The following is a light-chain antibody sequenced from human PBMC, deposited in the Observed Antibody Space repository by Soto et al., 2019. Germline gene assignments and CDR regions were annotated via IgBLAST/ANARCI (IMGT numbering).Light chain of an antibody. J-gene: IGKJ4*01. CDR2: AAS. Sequence: DIQLTQSPSFLSASVGDRVTITCRASQGISSYLAWYQQKPGKAPKLLIYAASTLQSGVPSRFSGSGSGTEFTLTISSLQAEDFATYYCQQLNSYLALTVGGGTKVEIK. V-gene: IGKV1-9*01. CDR1: QGISSY. CDR3: QQLNSYLALT.